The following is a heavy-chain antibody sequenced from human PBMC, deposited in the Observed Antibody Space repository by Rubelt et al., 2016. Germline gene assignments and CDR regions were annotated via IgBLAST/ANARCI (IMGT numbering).Heavy chain of an antibody. CDR2: IYYTGTT. Sequence: QVQLQESGPGLVKSSETLSLTCSVSGDSVNTPTYYWSWIRQSPGRGLEWIGFIYYTGTTNYNPSLKSRVTFSVDTSKTHFSLQLMSVTAADTAVYFCARGIAARPLFFDLWGRGILATVSS. V-gene: IGHV4-61*03. J-gene: IGHJ2*01. D-gene: IGHD6-6*01. CDR3: ARGIAARPLFFDL. CDR1: GDSVNTPTYY.